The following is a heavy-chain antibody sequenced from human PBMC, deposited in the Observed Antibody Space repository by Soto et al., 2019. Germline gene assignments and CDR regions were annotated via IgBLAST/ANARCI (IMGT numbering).Heavy chain of an antibody. J-gene: IGHJ6*02. Sequence: QVQLVQSGAEVKKPGSSVKVSCKASGGTFSSYAISWVRQAPGQGLEWMGGIIPIFGTANYAQKFQGRVTITADESTSTAYRELSSLRSEDTAVYYCASEAGSNSGGSYYYYGMDVWGQGTTVTVSS. V-gene: IGHV1-69*01. CDR3: ASEAGSNSGGSYYYYGMDV. CDR2: IIPIFGTA. D-gene: IGHD4-4*01. CDR1: GGTFSSYA.